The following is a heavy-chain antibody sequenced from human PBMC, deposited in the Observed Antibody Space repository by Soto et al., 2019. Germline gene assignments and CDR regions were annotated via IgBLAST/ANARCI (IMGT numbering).Heavy chain of an antibody. J-gene: IGHJ5*01. D-gene: IGHD6-19*01. CDR3: TREASGSGWWSQGSFES. V-gene: IGHV3-66*01. CDR2: IYSSGST. Sequence: EVQLVESGGGLVQPGGSLRLSCAASGFTVSSSYISWVRQAPGKRLEWVSTIYSSGSTYYADSARGRFTISRDDSKNTLYLQMNSLSGDDTAVYYCTREASGSGWWSQGSFESWGQGTLVTVSS. CDR1: GFTVSSSY.